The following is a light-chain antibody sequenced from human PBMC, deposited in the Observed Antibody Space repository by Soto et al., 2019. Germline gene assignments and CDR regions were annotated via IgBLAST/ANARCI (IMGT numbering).Light chain of an antibody. CDR1: QSVLYSSNNKNH. CDR2: WAS. V-gene: IGKV4-1*01. Sequence: DIVMTQSPDSLAVSLGERATINCKSSQSVLYSSNNKNHLAWYQQKPGQPPKLLIYWASTRESGVPDRFSGSGSGTDFTLTISSPQAEDVAVYYCQQYYGAPYTFGQGTKLEI. J-gene: IGKJ2*01. CDR3: QQYYGAPYT.